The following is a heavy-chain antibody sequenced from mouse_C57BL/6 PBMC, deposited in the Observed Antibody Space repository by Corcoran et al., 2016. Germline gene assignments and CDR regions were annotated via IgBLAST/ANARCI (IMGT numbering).Heavy chain of an antibody. V-gene: IGHV1-26*01. Sequence: EVQLQQSGPELVKPGASVKISCKASGYTFTDYYMNWVKQSHGKSLEWIGDINPNNGGTSYNQKFKGKATLTVDKSSSTAYMELRSLTSEDSAVYYCAGAYSNSAWFAYWGQGTLVTVSA. CDR3: AGAYSNSAWFAY. D-gene: IGHD2-5*01. J-gene: IGHJ3*01. CDR1: GYTFTDYY. CDR2: INPNNGGT.